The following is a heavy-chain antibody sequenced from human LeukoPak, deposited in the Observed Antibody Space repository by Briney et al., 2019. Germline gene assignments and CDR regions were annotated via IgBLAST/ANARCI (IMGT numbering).Heavy chain of an antibody. CDR2: IRYDGSNK. CDR1: GFTFSSYG. V-gene: IGHV3-30*02. J-gene: IGHJ4*02. D-gene: IGHD5-12*01. CDR3: AKSASENGYVRSYFDY. Sequence: GGSLRLSCAASGFTFSSYGMHWVRQAAGKGLEWVAFIRYDGSNKYYADSVKGRFTISRDNSKNTLYLQMSSLRAEDTAVYYCAKSASENGYVRSYFDYWGQGTLVTVSS.